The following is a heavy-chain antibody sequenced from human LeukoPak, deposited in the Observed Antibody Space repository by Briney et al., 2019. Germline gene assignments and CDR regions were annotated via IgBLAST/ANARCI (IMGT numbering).Heavy chain of an antibody. D-gene: IGHD2-15*01. CDR2: TSRSDDGK. J-gene: IGHJ6*03. V-gene: IGHV3-23*01. Sequence: PAGSLRLSCTVSGFSLSSYAMSWVRRAPGKGLEWVSATSRSDDGKYYAASVRGRFTISRDNSRNTMYLQMNSLRAEDAAVYYCARASAVVAASFSGYYYYMDVWGKGTTVTVSS. CDR3: ARASAVVAASFSGYYYYMDV. CDR1: GFSLSSYA.